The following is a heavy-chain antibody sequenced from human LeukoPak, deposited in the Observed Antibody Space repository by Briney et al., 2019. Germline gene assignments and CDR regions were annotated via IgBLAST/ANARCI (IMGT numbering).Heavy chain of an antibody. V-gene: IGHV4-39*07. D-gene: IGHD3-3*01. CDR3: ARGLRRYDFWSGYYHYYMDV. CDR2: IYTSGST. J-gene: IGHJ6*03. CDR1: GGSITSSSYY. Sequence: SETLSLTCTVSGGSITSSSYYWGWIRQPPGKGLEWIGRIYTSGSTNYNPSLKSRVTMSVDTSKNQFSLKLSSVTAADTAVYYCARGLRRYDFWSGYYHYYMDVWGKGTTVTVSS.